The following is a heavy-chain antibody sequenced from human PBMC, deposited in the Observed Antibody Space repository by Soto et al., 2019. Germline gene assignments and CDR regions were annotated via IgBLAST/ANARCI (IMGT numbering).Heavy chain of an antibody. CDR3: ARGYCYGSGTWGGGDC. CDR1: GGTFSSCV. D-gene: IGHD3-10*01. CDR2: IIPRFAAA. Sequence: QVQLVQSGAEVKKPGSSVKVSCKASGGTFSSCVINWVRQAPGQGLEWMGGIIPRFAAANYAQKFQGRVTIIADESTSTAYMELSSLRSVDTAVYYCARGYCYGSGTWGGGDCWGQGTLVTVSS. V-gene: IGHV1-69*01. J-gene: IGHJ4*02.